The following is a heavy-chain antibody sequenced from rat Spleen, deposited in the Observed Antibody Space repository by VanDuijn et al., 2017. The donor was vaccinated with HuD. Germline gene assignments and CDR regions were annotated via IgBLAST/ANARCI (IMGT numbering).Heavy chain of an antibody. V-gene: IGHV5-50*01. CDR3: ARERDYSRHFDY. CDR1: GFTFSNQG. Sequence: EVKPVESGGGLVQAGNSLTLSCVVSGFTFSNQGMHWFRQAPKKGLEWIGMIYYDSSKMYYAKTVRGRFSISRDNSKNTVDMQISSMRTEDTAMYFCARERDYSRHFDYWGQGVMVTVSS. CDR2: IYYDSSKM. J-gene: IGHJ2*01. D-gene: IGHD1-2*01.